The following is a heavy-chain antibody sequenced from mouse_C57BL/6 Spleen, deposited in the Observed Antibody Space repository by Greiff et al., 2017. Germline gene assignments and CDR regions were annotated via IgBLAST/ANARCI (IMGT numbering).Heavy chain of an antibody. V-gene: IGHV1-26*01. CDR3: ARGGYGPLDC. Sequence: EVQLQQSGPELVKPGASVKISCKASGYTFTDYYMNWVKQSRGKSLEWIGDINPNNGGTSYNQKFKGKATLTVDKSSSTAYMELRSLTSEDSAVYYCARGGYGPLDCWGQGTTLTVSS. CDR1: GYTFTDYY. D-gene: IGHD1-1*02. J-gene: IGHJ2*01. CDR2: INPNNGGT.